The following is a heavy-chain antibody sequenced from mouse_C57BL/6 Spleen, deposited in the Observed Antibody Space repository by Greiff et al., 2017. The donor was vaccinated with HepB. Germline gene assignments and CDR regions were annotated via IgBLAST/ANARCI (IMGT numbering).Heavy chain of an antibody. CDR3: ARSLRLGAMDY. J-gene: IGHJ4*01. CDR2: IYPGDGDT. D-gene: IGHD1-1*01. Sequence: QVQLKQSGAELVKPGASVKISCKASGYAFSSYWMNWVKQRPGKGLEWIGQIYPGDGDTNYNGKFKGKATLTADKSSSTAYMQLSSLTSEDAAVYFCARSLRLGAMDYWGQGTSVTVSS. CDR1: GYAFSSYW. V-gene: IGHV1-80*01.